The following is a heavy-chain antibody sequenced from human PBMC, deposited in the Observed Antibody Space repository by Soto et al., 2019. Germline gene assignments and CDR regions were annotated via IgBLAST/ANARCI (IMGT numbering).Heavy chain of an antibody. D-gene: IGHD3-22*01. Sequence: GGSLRLSCAASGFTFSSYSMNWVRQAPGKGLEWVSSISSSSSYIYYADSVKGRFTISRDNAKNSLYLQMNSLRAEDTAVYYCARDPRRDTYYYDSSGYYYIGAFDIWGQGTMVTVSS. CDR3: ARDPRRDTYYYDSSGYYYIGAFDI. CDR2: ISSSSSYI. V-gene: IGHV3-21*01. CDR1: GFTFSSYS. J-gene: IGHJ3*02.